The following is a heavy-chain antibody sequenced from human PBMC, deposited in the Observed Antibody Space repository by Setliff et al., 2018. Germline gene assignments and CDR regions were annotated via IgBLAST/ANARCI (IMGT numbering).Heavy chain of an antibody. CDR1: GGSISRSSYY. CDR3: ARDNWAAAGIFDY. V-gene: IGHV4-61*01. Sequence: PSETLSLTCTVSGGSISRSSYYWGWIRQPPGKGLEWIGYIYYSGSTNYNPSLKSRVTISVDTSKNQFSLKLSSVTAADTAVYYCARDNWAAAGIFDYWGQGTLVTVSS. CDR2: IYYSGST. D-gene: IGHD6-13*01. J-gene: IGHJ4*02.